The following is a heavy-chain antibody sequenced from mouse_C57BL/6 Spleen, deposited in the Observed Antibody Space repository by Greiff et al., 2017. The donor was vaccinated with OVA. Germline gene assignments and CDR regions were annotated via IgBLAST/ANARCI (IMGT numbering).Heavy chain of an antibody. Sequence: DVHLVESGGGLVKPGGSLKLSCAASGFTFSDYGMHWVRQAPEKGLEWVAYISSGSSTIYYADTVKGRFTISRDNAKNTLFLQMTSLRSEDTAMYYRARLVTKDAMDYWGQGTSVTVSS. CDR2: ISSGSSTI. CDR1: GFTFSDYG. J-gene: IGHJ4*01. D-gene: IGHD2-2*01. CDR3: ARLVTKDAMDY. V-gene: IGHV5-17*01.